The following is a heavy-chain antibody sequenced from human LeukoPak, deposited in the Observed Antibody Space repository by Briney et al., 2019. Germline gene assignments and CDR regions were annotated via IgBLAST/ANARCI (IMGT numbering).Heavy chain of an antibody. CDR2: IKQDGSEK. D-gene: IGHD4-17*01. CDR1: GFTFSSYW. Sequence: PGGSLRLSCAASGFTFSSYWMSWVRQAPGKGLERVANIKQDGSEKYYVDSVKGRFTISRDNAKNSLYLQMNSLRVEDTAVYYCARDATTELGTVYMDVWGKGTTVTISS. V-gene: IGHV3-7*01. CDR3: ARDATTELGTVYMDV. J-gene: IGHJ6*03.